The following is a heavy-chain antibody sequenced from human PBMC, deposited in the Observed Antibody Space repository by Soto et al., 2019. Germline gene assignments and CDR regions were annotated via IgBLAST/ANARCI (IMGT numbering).Heavy chain of an antibody. J-gene: IGHJ5*01. CDR3: AKLDASAYYEPQDPIDS. V-gene: IGHV4-31*02. D-gene: IGHD3-22*01. CDR1: GCPISNGGYY. CDR2: IFYSGIS. Sequence: SDNLSLTLTVSGCPISNGGYYWSWIRQHPGRGLEWIGYIFYSGISYYNPSIQSRVSISVDTPKNQFSLKVTSVTAADTAVYYCAKLDASAYYEPQDPIDSWGQGTQVIVSS.